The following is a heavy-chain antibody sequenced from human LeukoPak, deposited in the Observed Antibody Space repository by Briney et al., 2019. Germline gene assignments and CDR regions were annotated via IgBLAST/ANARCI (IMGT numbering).Heavy chain of an antibody. V-gene: IGHV7-4-1*02. J-gene: IGHJ4*02. Sequence: ASVKVSFKASGYTFTSYAMNWVRQAPGQGLEWMGWINTNTGNPTYAQGFTGRFVFSLDTSVSTAYLQISSLKAEDTAVYYCAREPLYCSSTSCYPKEHFDYWGQGTLVTVSS. CDR3: AREPLYCSSTSCYPKEHFDY. CDR1: GYTFTSYA. CDR2: INTNTGNP. D-gene: IGHD2-2*01.